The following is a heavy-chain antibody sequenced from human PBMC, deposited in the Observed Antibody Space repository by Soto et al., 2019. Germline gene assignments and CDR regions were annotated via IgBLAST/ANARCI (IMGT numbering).Heavy chain of an antibody. CDR3: TKGYCSSTSCYVGDYYYYYYMDV. D-gene: IGHD2-2*01. V-gene: IGHV3-73*01. CDR2: IRSKANSYAT. Sequence: GGSLRLSCAASGFTFSGSAMHWVRQASGKGLEWVGRIRSKANSYATAYAASGKGRFTISRDDSKNTAYLQMNSLKTEDTAVYYCTKGYCSSTSCYVGDYYYYYYMDVWGKGTTVTVSS. J-gene: IGHJ6*03. CDR1: GFTFSGSA.